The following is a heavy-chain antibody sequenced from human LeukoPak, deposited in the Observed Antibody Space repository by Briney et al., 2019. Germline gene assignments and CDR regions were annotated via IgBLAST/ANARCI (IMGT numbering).Heavy chain of an antibody. CDR2: SYYSGST. Sequence: SETLSLTCTVSGGSISSSSYYWGWIRQPPGKGLEWIGSSYYSGSTYYNPSLKSRVTISVDTSKNQFYLKLSSVTAADTAVYYCARLVRGVWEPSYFDYWGQGTLVTVS. J-gene: IGHJ4*02. CDR3: ARLVRGVWEPSYFDY. D-gene: IGHD3-10*01. CDR1: GGSISSSSYY. V-gene: IGHV4-39*07.